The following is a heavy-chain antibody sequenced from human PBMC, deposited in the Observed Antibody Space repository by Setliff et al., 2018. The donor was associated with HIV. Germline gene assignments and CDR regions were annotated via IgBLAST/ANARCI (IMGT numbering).Heavy chain of an antibody. V-gene: IGHV4-59*01. J-gene: IGHJ3*02. CDR2: IYYSGST. Sequence: PSETLSLTCTVSGGSISSYYWSWIRQPAGKGLEWVGYIYYSGSTNYNPSLKSRVSISVDTSKNQFSLKLSSVTAADTAMYYCGRVGFGELFGAFDIWGQGIMVTVSS. D-gene: IGHD3-10*01. CDR3: GRVGFGELFGAFDI. CDR1: GGSISSYY.